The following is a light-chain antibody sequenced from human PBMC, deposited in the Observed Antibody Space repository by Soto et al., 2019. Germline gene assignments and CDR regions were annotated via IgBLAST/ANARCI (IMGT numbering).Light chain of an antibody. CDR2: KAS. V-gene: IGKV1-5*03. Sequence: DIQMTQSPSTLSASVGDRVTITCRASQSISSWLAWYQQKPGKAPKLLIYKASSLEGGVPSRFSGSGSGTDFTLTISSLQPDDFATYYCQQYHSYSLTFGGGKKVDIK. CDR3: QQYHSYSLT. J-gene: IGKJ4*01. CDR1: QSISSW.